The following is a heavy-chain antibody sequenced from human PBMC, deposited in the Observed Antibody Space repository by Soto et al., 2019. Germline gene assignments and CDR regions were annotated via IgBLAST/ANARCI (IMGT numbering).Heavy chain of an antibody. Sequence: PSETLSLTCPLSGASFSSISNHYCSWIRQPPGKGLEWIGYISYSGSTSYNPSLKSRLIISVDTSQNQVSLKLASVTAADTAVYYSLTQGFGPLHGLVDVWGQGTTVTVSS. CDR3: LTQGFGPLHGLVDV. CDR1: GASFSSISNHY. CDR2: ISYSGST. V-gene: IGHV4-59*08. D-gene: IGHD3-9*01. J-gene: IGHJ6*02.